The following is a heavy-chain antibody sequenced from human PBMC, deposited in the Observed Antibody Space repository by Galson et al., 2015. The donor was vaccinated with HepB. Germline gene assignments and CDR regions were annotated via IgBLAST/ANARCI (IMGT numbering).Heavy chain of an antibody. Sequence: SLRLSCAASGFTFSDYYMTWIRQAPGKGLEWVSYISTTGTIIYYADSVKGRFTISRDNAKNSLYLQMNNLRAEDTALYYCARDKTRLDPLDYWGQGTLVTVSS. CDR1: GFTFSDYY. CDR2: ISTTGTII. J-gene: IGHJ4*02. V-gene: IGHV3-11*01. D-gene: IGHD1-1*01. CDR3: ARDKTRLDPLDY.